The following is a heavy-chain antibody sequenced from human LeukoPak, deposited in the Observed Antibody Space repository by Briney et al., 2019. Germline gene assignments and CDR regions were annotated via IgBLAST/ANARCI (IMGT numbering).Heavy chain of an antibody. J-gene: IGHJ3*02. CDR1: GGSISSYY. CDR3: ASIVGAAGDAFDI. CDR2: IYYSGST. D-gene: IGHD1-26*01. Sequence: PSETLSLTCTVSGGSISSYYWSWIRQPPGKGLEWIGYIYYSGSTNYNPSLKGRVTISVDTSKNQFSLKLSSVTAADTAVYYCASIVGAAGDAFDIWGQGTMVTVSS. V-gene: IGHV4-59*01.